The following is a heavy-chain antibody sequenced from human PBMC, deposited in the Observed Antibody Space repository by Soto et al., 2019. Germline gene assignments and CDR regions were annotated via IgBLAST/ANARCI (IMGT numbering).Heavy chain of an antibody. CDR1: GYTFSNYP. CDR2: ISPYSGST. Sequence: QVQLVQSGAEVKTPGASVKVSCRASGYTFSNYPISWVRQAPGRGLEWMAWISPYSGSTEYAPHLQGRVSMTTDTSTSTAYMELWNLISDDTAVYYCARDLGGVLMALDPWGQGTLVTVSS. J-gene: IGHJ5*02. D-gene: IGHD2-8*01. V-gene: IGHV1-18*01. CDR3: ARDLGGVLMALDP.